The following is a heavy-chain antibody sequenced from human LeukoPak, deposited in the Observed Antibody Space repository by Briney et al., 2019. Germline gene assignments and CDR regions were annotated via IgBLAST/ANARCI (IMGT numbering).Heavy chain of an antibody. Sequence: SETLSLTCAVSGDSISSGGYSWSWIRQPPGKGLEWIGYIYYSGSTYYNPSLKSRVTISLDTSKNQFSLRLSSVTAADTAVYYCARSTTMVRGVSRRGDWGQGTLVTVSS. CDR1: GDSISSGGYS. CDR2: IYYSGST. D-gene: IGHD3-10*01. V-gene: IGHV4-30-4*07. CDR3: ARSTTMVRGVSRRGD. J-gene: IGHJ4*02.